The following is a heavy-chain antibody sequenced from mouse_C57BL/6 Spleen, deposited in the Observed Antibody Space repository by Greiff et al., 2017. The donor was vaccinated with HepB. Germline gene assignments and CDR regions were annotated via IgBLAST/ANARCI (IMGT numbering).Heavy chain of an antibody. J-gene: IGHJ3*01. CDR1: GFTFSDYG. Sequence: EVKLVESGGGLVKPGGSLKLSCAASGFTFSDYGMHWVRQAPEKGLEWVAYISSGSSTIYYADTVKGRFTISRDNAKNTLFLQMTSLRSEDTAMYYCARPGLPAWFAYCGQGTLVTVSA. CDR2: ISSGSSTI. V-gene: IGHV5-17*01. CDR3: ARPGLPAWFAY. D-gene: IGHD3-3*01.